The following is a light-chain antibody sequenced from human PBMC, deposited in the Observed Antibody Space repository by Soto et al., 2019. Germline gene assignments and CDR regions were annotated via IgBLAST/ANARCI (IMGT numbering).Light chain of an antibody. CDR2: DVS. J-gene: IGLJ1*01. CDR3: SSYTSSNTRYV. Sequence: QSALTQPASVSGSPGQSITISCTGTSSDVGGYNYVSWYQQHPGKAPKLMIYDVSSRPSGVSYRFSGSKSGNTASLTISGLQAEDEADYYCSSYTSSNTRYVFRTGTKLTVL. V-gene: IGLV2-14*03. CDR1: SSDVGGYNY.